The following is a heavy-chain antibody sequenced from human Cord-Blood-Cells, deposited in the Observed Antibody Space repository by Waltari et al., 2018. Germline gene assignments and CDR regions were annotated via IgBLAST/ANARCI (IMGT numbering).Heavy chain of an antibody. CDR2: INPNSGGT. J-gene: IGHJ4*02. CDR3: ARSASLGSLRYFDY. CDR1: GYTFTGYY. Sequence: QVQLVQSGAEVKKPGASVKVSCKASGYTFTGYYMHWVRQAPGQGLEWMGWINPNSGGTNYAQKLQGWVTMTRDTSISTAYMELSRLRSDDTAVYYCARSASLGSLRYFDYWGQGTLVTVSS. D-gene: IGHD3-16*01. V-gene: IGHV1-2*04.